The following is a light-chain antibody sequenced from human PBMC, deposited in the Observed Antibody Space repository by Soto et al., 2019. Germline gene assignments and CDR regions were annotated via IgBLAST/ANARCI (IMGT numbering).Light chain of an antibody. J-gene: IGLJ3*02. Sequence: QSALTQPASVSGSPAQSITISCTGTSSDIGSYNLVSWYQQYPGKAPKLMIYEGNKRPSGVSNRFSGSKSGNTASLTISGLQAEDEGDYYCCSYAGSGSWVFGGGTKLTVL. CDR1: SSDIGSYNL. CDR2: EGN. V-gene: IGLV2-23*01. CDR3: CSYAGSGSWV.